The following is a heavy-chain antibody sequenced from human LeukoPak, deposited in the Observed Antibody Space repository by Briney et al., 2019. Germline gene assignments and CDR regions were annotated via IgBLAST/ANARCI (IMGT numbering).Heavy chain of an antibody. J-gene: IGHJ4*02. CDR1: GYTFTNYG. CDR3: ARAGSVGIWFGELPADY. V-gene: IGHV1-18*01. CDR2: ISAYNGKT. Sequence: GASVKVSCKASGYTFTNYGINWVRQAPGQGLEWMGWISAYNGKTNYEQKLQGRVTMTRDTSTSTAYMELRSLRSDDTAVYYCARAGSVGIWFGELPADYWGQGTLVTVSS. D-gene: IGHD3-10*01.